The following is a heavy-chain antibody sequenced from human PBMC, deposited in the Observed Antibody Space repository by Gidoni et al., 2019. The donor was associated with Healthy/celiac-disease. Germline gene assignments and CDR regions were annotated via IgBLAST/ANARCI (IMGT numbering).Heavy chain of an antibody. CDR2: IYYSGST. D-gene: IGHD2-21*01. Sequence: QVQLQESGPGLVKPSETLSLTCTASGGSISSYYWSWIRQPPGKGLEWIGYIYYSGSTNYNPSLKSRVTISVDTSKNQFSLKLSSVTAADTAVYYCARIDKLLGWFDPWGQGTLVTVSS. CDR3: ARIDKLLGWFDP. J-gene: IGHJ5*02. CDR1: GGSISSYY. V-gene: IGHV4-59*08.